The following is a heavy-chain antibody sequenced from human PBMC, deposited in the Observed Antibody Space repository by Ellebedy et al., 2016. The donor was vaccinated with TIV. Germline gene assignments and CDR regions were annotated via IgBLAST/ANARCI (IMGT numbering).Heavy chain of an antibody. D-gene: IGHD3-3*02. Sequence: MPSESLSLTCTVSAPSVSSDDYHWSWFWQPPRKGLAWVGYVYYSGTTNYNPSLKSRVTISVDTSKNQFSLKLRSVTAADKAVYYCARSASLSISQGVDFWGQGTLVTVSS. CDR3: ARSASLSISQGVDF. CDR2: VYYSGTT. J-gene: IGHJ4*02. V-gene: IGHV4-61*08. CDR1: APSVSSDDYH.